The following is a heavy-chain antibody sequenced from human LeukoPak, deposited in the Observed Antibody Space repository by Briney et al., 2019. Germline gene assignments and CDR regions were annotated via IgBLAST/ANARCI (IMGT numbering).Heavy chain of an antibody. CDR1: GYTFTSYY. Sequence: SVKVSCKASGYTFTSYYMHWVRQAPGQGLEWMGGIIPIFGTANYAQKFQGRVTITADESTSTAYMELSSLRSEDTAVYYCAKTGYNYPSWGQGTLVTVSS. J-gene: IGHJ4*02. CDR2: IIPIFGTA. CDR3: AKTGYNYPS. D-gene: IGHD5-24*01. V-gene: IGHV1-69*13.